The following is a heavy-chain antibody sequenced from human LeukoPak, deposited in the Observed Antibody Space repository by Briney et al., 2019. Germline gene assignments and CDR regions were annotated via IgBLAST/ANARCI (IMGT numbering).Heavy chain of an antibody. CDR2: ISSSSSTI. CDR1: GFTFSSYS. Sequence: GGSLRLSCAASGFTFSSYSMNWVRQAPGKGLGWVSYISSSSSTIYYTDSVKGRFTISRDNAKNSLYLQMNSLGAEDTAVYYCARGAGGWSRNYFDYWGQGTLVTVSS. D-gene: IGHD6-19*01. J-gene: IGHJ4*02. CDR3: ARGAGGWSRNYFDY. V-gene: IGHV3-48*04.